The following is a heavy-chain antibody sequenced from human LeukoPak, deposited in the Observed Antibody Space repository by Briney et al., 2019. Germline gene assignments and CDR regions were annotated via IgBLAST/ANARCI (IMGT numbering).Heavy chain of an antibody. CDR3: ARDRLYDYVWGSYRGGDWFDP. CDR2: IYYSGST. V-gene: IGHV4-59*12. CDR1: GDSISSYY. D-gene: IGHD3-16*02. J-gene: IGHJ5*02. Sequence: SETLSLTCTVSGDSISSYYWSWIRQPPGKGLEWIGYIYYSGSTNYNPSLKSRVTISVDTSKNQFSLKLSSVTAADTAVYYCARDRLYDYVWGSYRGGDWFDPWGQGTLVTVSS.